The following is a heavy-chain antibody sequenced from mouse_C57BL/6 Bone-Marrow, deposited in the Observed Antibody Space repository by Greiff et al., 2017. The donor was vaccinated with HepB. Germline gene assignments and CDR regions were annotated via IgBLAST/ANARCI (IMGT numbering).Heavy chain of an antibody. D-gene: IGHD1-1*01. CDR3: ARPHNYYGSRGRFAY. CDR1: GFSLTSYG. J-gene: IGHJ3*01. Sequence: VKLQESGPGLVAPSQSLSITCTVSGFSLTSYGLHWVRQPPGKGLEWLVVIWSDGSTTYNSALKSRLSISKDNSKSQVFLKMNSLQTDDTAMYYCARPHNYYGSRGRFAYWGQGTLVTVSA. CDR2: IWSDGST. V-gene: IGHV2-6*03.